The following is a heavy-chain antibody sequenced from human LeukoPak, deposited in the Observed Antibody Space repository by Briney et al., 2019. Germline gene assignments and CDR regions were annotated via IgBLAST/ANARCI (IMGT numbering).Heavy chain of an antibody. Sequence: GGSLRLSCAASGFTFDDYAMHWVRQAPGKGLEWVSGISWNSGSIGYADSVKGRFTISRDNAKNSLYLQTNSLRAEDTALYYCAKDKGYSGYDGPLYYYGMDVWGQGTTVTVSS. CDR1: GFTFDDYA. V-gene: IGHV3-9*01. D-gene: IGHD5-12*01. CDR3: AKDKGYSGYDGPLYYYGMDV. CDR2: ISWNSGSI. J-gene: IGHJ6*02.